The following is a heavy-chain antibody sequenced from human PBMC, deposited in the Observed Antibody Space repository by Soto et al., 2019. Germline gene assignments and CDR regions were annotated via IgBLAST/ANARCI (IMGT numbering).Heavy chain of an antibody. CDR2: IYGTGTT. CDR1: DGSISSYY. Sequence: SKTLSLTCTVSDGSISSYYWSWIRQPPGKGLEWIGYIYGTGTTNYAPSLKNRVTMSLHTSKNQFSLTLSSVTAADTAMYYCAGFSSGTYLFGLWGPGTLVTVSS. J-gene: IGHJ4*02. CDR3: AGFSSGTYLFGL. V-gene: IGHV4-59*01. D-gene: IGHD1-26*01.